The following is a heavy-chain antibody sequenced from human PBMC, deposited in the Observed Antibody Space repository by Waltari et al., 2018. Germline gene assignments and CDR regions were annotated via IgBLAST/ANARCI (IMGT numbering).Heavy chain of an antibody. Sequence: QVQLVQSGAEVKKPGASVKVSCKASGYTFTGYYMHWVRQAPGQGLEWMGWINPNSGGTNYEQKFQGRVTMTRDTSISTAYMELSRLRSDDTAVYYCAREADSSSWNWFDPWGQGTLVTVSS. CDR3: AREADSSSWNWFDP. CDR2: INPNSGGT. CDR1: GYTFTGYY. V-gene: IGHV1-2*02. J-gene: IGHJ5*02. D-gene: IGHD6-13*01.